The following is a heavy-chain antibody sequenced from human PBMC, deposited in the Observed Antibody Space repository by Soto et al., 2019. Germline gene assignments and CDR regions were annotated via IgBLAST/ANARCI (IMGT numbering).Heavy chain of an antibody. CDR3: ARDRWIVSTITSFDY. CDR1: GFTFSTYG. J-gene: IGHJ4*02. V-gene: IGHV3-33*01. CDR2: IWYDGRKE. D-gene: IGHD5-12*01. Sequence: QVQLVESGGGVVQPGRSLRLSCSASGFTFSTYGMHWVRQAPGKGLEWAALIWYDGRKEDYADSVKGRFTISRDNSKNTLYLQMNSLRAEDTAVYYCARDRWIVSTITSFDYWGQGTPVTVSS.